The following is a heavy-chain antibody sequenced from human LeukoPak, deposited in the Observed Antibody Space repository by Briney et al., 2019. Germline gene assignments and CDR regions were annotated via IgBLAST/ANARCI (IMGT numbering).Heavy chain of an antibody. CDR1: GGSVSSAGYY. CDR2: IYYSGST. V-gene: IGHV4-31*03. J-gene: IGHJ4*02. Sequence: PSETLSLTCNVSGGSVSSAGYYWSWIRQHPGTGLESIGYIYYSGSTFYNPSLKSRVSISIDTSKNQFSLKLSSVTAADTAVYYCARMLGGIGPSDYWGRGTLVTVSS. CDR3: ARMLGGIGPSDY. D-gene: IGHD4-23*01.